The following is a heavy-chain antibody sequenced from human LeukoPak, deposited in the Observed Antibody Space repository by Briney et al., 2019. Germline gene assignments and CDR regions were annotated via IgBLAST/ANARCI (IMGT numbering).Heavy chain of an antibody. Sequence: GRSLRLSCAASGFTFDDYAMHRVRQAPGKGLEWVSGISWNSGSIGYADPVKGRFTISRDNAKNSLYLQMNSLRAEDTALYYCAKDIRGYGPNYFDYWGQGTLVTVSS. CDR1: GFTFDDYA. CDR2: ISWNSGSI. D-gene: IGHD5-18*01. CDR3: AKDIRGYGPNYFDY. J-gene: IGHJ4*02. V-gene: IGHV3-9*01.